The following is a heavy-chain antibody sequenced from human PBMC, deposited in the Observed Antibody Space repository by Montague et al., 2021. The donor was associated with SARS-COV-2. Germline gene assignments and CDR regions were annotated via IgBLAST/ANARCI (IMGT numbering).Heavy chain of an antibody. V-gene: IGHV4-39*01. CDR2: IYYSGDT. Sequence: SETLSPTCSFSGGSISTGSYYWGWIRQPPRKGLEWIGSIYYSGDTYYNPSLKSRVTISIDTSKNQFSLRLSSVTAADTAVYYCVRGGDYPAYGRVDYWGQGTLVIVSS. CDR3: VRGGDYPAYGRVDY. J-gene: IGHJ4*02. D-gene: IGHD4-17*01. CDR1: GGSISTGSYY.